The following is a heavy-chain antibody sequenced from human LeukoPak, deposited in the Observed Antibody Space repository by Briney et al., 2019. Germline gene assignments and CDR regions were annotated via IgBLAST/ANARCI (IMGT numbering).Heavy chain of an antibody. CDR1: GFTFSSYS. CDR3: ARDLKGSLDFDY. CDR2: ITSSSSYI. V-gene: IGHV3-21*01. D-gene: IGHD1-26*01. J-gene: IGHJ4*02. Sequence: GGSLRLSCAASGFTFSSYSMNWVRQAPGKGLEWVSSITSSSSYIYYGDSVKGRFTISRDNSKDTLYLQMNSLRAEDTALYHCARDLKGSLDFDYWGRGTLVTVSS.